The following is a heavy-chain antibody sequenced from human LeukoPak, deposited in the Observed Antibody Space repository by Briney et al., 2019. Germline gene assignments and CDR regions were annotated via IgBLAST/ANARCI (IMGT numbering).Heavy chain of an antibody. CDR2: IYTTGTA. CDR1: GGSIGPYY. Sequence: SETLSLTCLLSGGSIGPYYWSWIRQAAGKGPEWIGRIYTTGTADYNPSLKGRVFLSVDTSMNQFSLKLSSVTAADTAVYYCARVHAIAAAGRRNYYYYGMDVWGQGTTVTVSS. CDR3: ARVHAIAAAGRRNYYYYGMDV. V-gene: IGHV4-4*07. J-gene: IGHJ6*02. D-gene: IGHD6-13*01.